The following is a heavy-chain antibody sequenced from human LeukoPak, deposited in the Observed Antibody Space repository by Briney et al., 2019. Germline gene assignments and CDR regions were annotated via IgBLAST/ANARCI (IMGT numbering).Heavy chain of an antibody. D-gene: IGHD1-26*01. Sequence: GGPLRLSCAASGFTFSSYAMHWVRQAPGKGLEWVAVISYDGSNKYYADSVKGRFTISRDNSKNTLYLQMNSLRAEDTAVYYCARDYRAGGGATFAFDIWGQGTMVTVSS. CDR1: GFTFSSYA. V-gene: IGHV3-30-3*01. CDR2: ISYDGSNK. CDR3: ARDYRAGGGATFAFDI. J-gene: IGHJ3*02.